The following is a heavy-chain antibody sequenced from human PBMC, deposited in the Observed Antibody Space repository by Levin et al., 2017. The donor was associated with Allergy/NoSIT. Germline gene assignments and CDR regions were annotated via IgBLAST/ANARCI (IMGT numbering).Heavy chain of an antibody. J-gene: IGHJ4*01. D-gene: IGHD3-10*01. V-gene: IGHV1-3*01. Sequence: GASVKVSFKATGYVFTSYGIHWVRQAPGQRLEWMGWINAGNGNTKYSQKFQGRVTITRDTSASTAYMELNRLTSEDTSVYYCASVIGSTAYLDYWGPGTLVTVSS. CDR1: GYVFTSYG. CDR2: INAGNGNT. CDR3: ASVIGSTAYLDY.